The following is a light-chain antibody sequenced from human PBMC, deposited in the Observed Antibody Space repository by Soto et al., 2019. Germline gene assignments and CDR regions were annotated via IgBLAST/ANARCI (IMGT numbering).Light chain of an antibody. Sequence: SYELTQPPSVSVAPGKTARITCGGNNIGSKSVHWYQQKPGQAPVLVIYYDSDRPSGIPERFSGSNSGNTATLTISRVEAGDEADYYCQVWDSSSDHVVFGGRTKRTV. J-gene: IGLJ2*01. CDR2: YDS. CDR1: NIGSKS. V-gene: IGLV3-21*04. CDR3: QVWDSSSDHVV.